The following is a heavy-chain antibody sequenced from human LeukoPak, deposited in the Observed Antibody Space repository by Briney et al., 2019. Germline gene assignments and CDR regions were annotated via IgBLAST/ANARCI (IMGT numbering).Heavy chain of an antibody. CDR1: GFTFSRYW. CDR2: INEDGTEI. Sequence: GGSLRLSCAASGFTFSRYWMNWIRQAPGKGLEWVANINEDGTEIYYIDAVRGRFTISRDNAKNSLFLQMNSLRGVDTAFYYCATETYSSTWTPPKFDFWGRGTLVTVSS. V-gene: IGHV3-7*01. D-gene: IGHD6-13*01. J-gene: IGHJ4*02. CDR3: ATETYSSTWTPPKFDF.